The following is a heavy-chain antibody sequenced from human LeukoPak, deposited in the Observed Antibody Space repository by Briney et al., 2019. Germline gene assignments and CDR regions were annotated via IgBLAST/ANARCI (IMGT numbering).Heavy chain of an antibody. D-gene: IGHD3-9*01. J-gene: IGHJ4*02. CDR2: IYWDDDK. V-gene: IGHV2-5*02. CDR1: GFSLSTSGVG. Sequence: GSGPTLVKPTQTLTLTCTFSGFSLSTSGVGVGWIRQPPGKALEWLALIYWDDDKRYSPSLKSRLTITKDTSKNQVVLTMTNMDPADAATYYCAHRNYDILTGYYTVFDYWGQGTLVTVSS. CDR3: AHRNYDILTGYYTVFDY.